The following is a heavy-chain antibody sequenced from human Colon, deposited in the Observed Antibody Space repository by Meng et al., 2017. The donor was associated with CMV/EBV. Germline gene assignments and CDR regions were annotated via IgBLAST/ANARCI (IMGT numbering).Heavy chain of an antibody. V-gene: IGHV1-18*01. CDR2: ISAYNGNT. D-gene: IGHD6-13*01. Sequence: ASVKVSCKASGYTFTSYGISWVRQAPGQGLEWMGWISAYNGNTNYAQKFQGRVTMTTDTSTSTAYMELRSLRSDDTAVYYCARDGGEAAGTPFYYYGMDVWGQGTTVTVSS. J-gene: IGHJ6*02. CDR1: GYTFTSYG. CDR3: ARDGGEAAGTPFYYYGMDV.